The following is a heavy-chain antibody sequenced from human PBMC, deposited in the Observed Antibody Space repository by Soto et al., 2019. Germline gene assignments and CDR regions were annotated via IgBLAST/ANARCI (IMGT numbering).Heavy chain of an antibody. CDR3: ARDSDCHSTSCFFPPHV. D-gene: IGHD2-2*01. J-gene: IGHJ6*02. Sequence: GGSLRLSCSASGFTFSDENMSWVRQVPGKGLEWVSGISGGGSYIFYADSVQGRFSISRDSPKNSLFLEMNSLRVEDTAVYYCARDSDCHSTSCFFPPHVWGQGTTVTVSS. V-gene: IGHV3-21*06. CDR1: GFTFSDEN. CDR2: ISGGGSYI.